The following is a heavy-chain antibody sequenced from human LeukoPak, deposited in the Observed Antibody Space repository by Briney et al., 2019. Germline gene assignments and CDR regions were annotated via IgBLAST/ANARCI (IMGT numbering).Heavy chain of an antibody. Sequence: GASVKVSCKASGYTFTSYYMHWVRQAPGQGLEWMGIINPSGGSTSYAQKFQGRVTMTRDTSTSTVYMELSSLRSEDTAVYYCARDLVPDTAMVTVGVGYWGQGTLVTVSS. V-gene: IGHV1-46*01. J-gene: IGHJ4*02. CDR2: INPSGGST. CDR3: ARDLVPDTAMVTVGVGY. D-gene: IGHD5-18*01. CDR1: GYTFTSYY.